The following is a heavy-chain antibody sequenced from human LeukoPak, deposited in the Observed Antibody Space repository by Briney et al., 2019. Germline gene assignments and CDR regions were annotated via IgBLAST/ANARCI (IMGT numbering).Heavy chain of an antibody. Sequence: GGSLRLSCAASGFTFSSYAMSWVRQAPGEGLEWVSAISGSGGSTYYADSVKGRFTISRDNSKNTLYLQMNSLRAEDTAVYYCAKDPVVPAAIRGVYFDYWGQGTLVTVSS. V-gene: IGHV3-23*01. J-gene: IGHJ4*02. CDR1: GFTFSSYA. CDR2: ISGSGGST. D-gene: IGHD2-2*02. CDR3: AKDPVVPAAIRGVYFDY.